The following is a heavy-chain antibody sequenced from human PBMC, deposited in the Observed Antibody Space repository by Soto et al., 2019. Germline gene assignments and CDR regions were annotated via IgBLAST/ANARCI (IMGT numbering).Heavy chain of an antibody. Sequence: GGSLRLSCAGSGFTFSSYAMTWVRQAPGKGLDWVSSISEGYKTYYADSVKGRFTISRDNSKNTLYLQMNSLRAEDTAVYYCAKGAKWELPLDYWGQGTLVTVSS. V-gene: IGHV3-23*01. CDR2: ISEGYKT. J-gene: IGHJ4*02. CDR3: AKGAKWELPLDY. CDR1: GFTFSSYA. D-gene: IGHD1-26*01.